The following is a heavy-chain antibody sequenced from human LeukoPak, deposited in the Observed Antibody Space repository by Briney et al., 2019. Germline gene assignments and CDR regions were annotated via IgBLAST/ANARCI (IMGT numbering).Heavy chain of an antibody. D-gene: IGHD3-16*01. J-gene: IGHJ5*02. Sequence: SETLSLTCAVYGGSFSGYYWSWIRQPPGKGLEWIGEINHSGSTNYNPSLKSRVTISVDTSKNQFSLKLSSVTAADTAVYYCARGGGDTTQVVWGRKSWFDLWGQGTLVTVSS. CDR1: GGSFSGYY. CDR3: ARGGGDTTQVVWGRKSWFDL. CDR2: INHSGST. V-gene: IGHV4-34*01.